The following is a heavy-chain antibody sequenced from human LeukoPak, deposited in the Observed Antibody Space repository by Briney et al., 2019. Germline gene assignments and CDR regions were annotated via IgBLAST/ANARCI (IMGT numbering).Heavy chain of an antibody. V-gene: IGHV4-59*01. J-gene: IGHJ6*02. D-gene: IGHD4-17*01. Sequence: SETLSLTCTVSGGPISSYYWSWIRQPPGKGLEWIGYIYYSGGTNYNPSLKSRVTISVDTSKNQFSLKLSSVTAADTAVYYCAREDPQTTVPEGMDVWGQGTTVTVSS. CDR2: IYYSGGT. CDR1: GGPISSYY. CDR3: AREDPQTTVPEGMDV.